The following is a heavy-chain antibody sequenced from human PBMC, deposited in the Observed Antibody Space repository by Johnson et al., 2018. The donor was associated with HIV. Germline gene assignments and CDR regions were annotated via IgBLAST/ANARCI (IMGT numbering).Heavy chain of an antibody. CDR1: GFTFSSYA. CDR2: ISSDGSNK. V-gene: IGHV3-30*04. D-gene: IGHD1-26*01. Sequence: QVQLVESGGGVVQPGRSLRLSCAASGFTFSSYAMHWVRQAPGKGLEWVAVISSDGSNKYYADSVKGRFTISKDNSKNTLYLQMNSLRAEDTAVYYCARAKGGSYSDEQGAFDIWGQGTMVTVSS. CDR3: ARAKGGSYSDEQGAFDI. J-gene: IGHJ3*02.